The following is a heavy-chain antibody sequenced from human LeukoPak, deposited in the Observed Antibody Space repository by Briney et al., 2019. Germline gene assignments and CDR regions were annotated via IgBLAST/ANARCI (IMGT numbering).Heavy chain of an antibody. CDR2: ISGSGGST. CDR1: GFTFSSYA. Sequence: GGSLRLSCAASGFTFSSYAMSWVRQAPGKGLEWVSAISGSGGSTYYADSVKGRFTISRDNSKNTLYLQMNSPRAEDTAVYYCAKDQSSGYCFDYWGQGTLVTVSS. V-gene: IGHV3-23*01. D-gene: IGHD5-12*01. CDR3: AKDQSSGYCFDY. J-gene: IGHJ4*02.